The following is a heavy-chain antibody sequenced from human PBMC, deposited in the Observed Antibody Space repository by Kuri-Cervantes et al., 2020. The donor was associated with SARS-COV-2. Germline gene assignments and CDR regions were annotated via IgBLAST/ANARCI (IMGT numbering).Heavy chain of an antibody. CDR3: ARAYCSSTSCQLDY. CDR1: GFTLSSYA. D-gene: IGHD2-2*01. J-gene: IGHJ4*02. V-gene: IGHV3-30-3*01. CDR2: ISYDGSNK. Sequence: GESLKISCAASGFTLSSYAMHWVRQAPGKGLEWVAVISYDGSNKYYADSVKGRFTISRDNSKNTLYLQMNSLRAEDTAVYYCARAYCSSTSCQLDYWGQGTLVTVSS.